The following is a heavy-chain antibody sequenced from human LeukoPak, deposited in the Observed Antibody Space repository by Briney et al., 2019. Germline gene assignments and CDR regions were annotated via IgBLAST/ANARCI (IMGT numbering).Heavy chain of an antibody. CDR3: ARRRDYDFWTGYHE. Sequence: SETLSLTCAVYGGSFSGSYWSWIRQPPGTGLEWIGEIDHSGITNYNPSLKSRVTISLNTSKNQFSLKLSSVTAADTAVYYCARRRDYDFWTGYHEWGQGTLVTVSS. V-gene: IGHV4-34*01. CDR2: IDHSGIT. J-gene: IGHJ4*02. CDR1: GGSFSGSY. D-gene: IGHD3-3*01.